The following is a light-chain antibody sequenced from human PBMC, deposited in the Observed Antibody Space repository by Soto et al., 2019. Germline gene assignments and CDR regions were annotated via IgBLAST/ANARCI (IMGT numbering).Light chain of an antibody. CDR1: QSVNSH. Sequence: EIRMTQCPVTLSVSPGERGTISCWASQSVNSHLAWYQPNPGQAPRLLSYDTSTRATCIPARFSGSWSGTEFPLTISSLHSEDFAVYSCHQYNNWPPRFGQGTKLDI. CDR3: HQYNNWPPR. J-gene: IGKJ1*01. V-gene: IGKV3-15*01. CDR2: DTS.